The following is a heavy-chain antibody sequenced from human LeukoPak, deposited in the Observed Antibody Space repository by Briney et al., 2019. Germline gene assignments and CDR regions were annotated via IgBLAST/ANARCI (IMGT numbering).Heavy chain of an antibody. CDR3: ARSIPPAAKRNGVCPFDY. D-gene: IGHD2-8*01. J-gene: IGHJ4*02. Sequence: PSETLSLTCTVSGGSMSRYYWSWIRQPPGKGLEWIGEINHSGSTNYNPSLKSRVTISVDTSKNQYSLKLSSVTAADTAVYYCARSIPPAAKRNGVCPFDYWGQGTLVTVSS. V-gene: IGHV4-34*01. CDR1: GGSMSRYY. CDR2: INHSGST.